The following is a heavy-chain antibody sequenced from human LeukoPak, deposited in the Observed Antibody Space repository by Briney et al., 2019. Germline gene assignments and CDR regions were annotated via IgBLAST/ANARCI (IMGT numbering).Heavy chain of an antibody. CDR2: IFYGGGT. J-gene: IGHJ4*02. Sequence: SETLSLTCTVSVGSISSYYGSWIRQPPGRRVEWIGYIFYGGGTNYNPSLKGRVDLPLDKSKNQSSFRLSSVTSADRAVFYFSRLVLLVDGTRSRDVTFDYWGQGTLVTVSS. D-gene: IGHD2-15*01. V-gene: IGHV4-59*08. CDR1: VGSISSYY. CDR3: SRLVLLVDGTRSRDVTFDY.